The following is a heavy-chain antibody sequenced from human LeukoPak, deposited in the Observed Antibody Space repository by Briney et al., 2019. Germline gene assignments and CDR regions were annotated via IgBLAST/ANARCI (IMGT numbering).Heavy chain of an antibody. V-gene: IGHV1-46*01. J-gene: IGHJ4*02. Sequence: ASVKVSCKASGYTFTSYAMHWVRQAPGQGLEWMGIINPSGGSTSYAQKFQGRVTMTRDTSTSTVYMELSSLRSEDTAVYYCARDLFLGPPDYWGQGTLVTVSS. CDR1: GYTFTSYA. D-gene: IGHD3-3*01. CDR3: ARDLFLGPPDY. CDR2: INPSGGST.